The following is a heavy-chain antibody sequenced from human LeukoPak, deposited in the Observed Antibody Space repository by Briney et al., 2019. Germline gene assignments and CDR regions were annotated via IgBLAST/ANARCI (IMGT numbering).Heavy chain of an antibody. CDR1: GFTFSDYY. CDR3: ARDSGYGAYYYGMDV. V-gene: IGHV3-11*01. CDR2: ISSSGSTI. J-gene: IGHJ6*02. D-gene: IGHD5-18*01. Sequence: GGSLRLFCAASGFTFSDYYMSWIRQAPGKGLEWVSYISSSGSTIYYADSVKGRFTISRDNAKNSLYLQMNSLRAEDTAVYYCARDSGYGAYYYGMDVWGQGTTVTVSS.